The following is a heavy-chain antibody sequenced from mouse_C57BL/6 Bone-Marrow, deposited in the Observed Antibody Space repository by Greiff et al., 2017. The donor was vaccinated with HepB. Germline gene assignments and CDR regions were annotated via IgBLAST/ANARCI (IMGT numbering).Heavy chain of an antibody. Sequence: EVNLVESGGGLVKPGGSLKLSCAASGFTFSSYAMSWVRQTPEKRLEWVATISDGGSYTYYPDNVKGRFTISRDNAKNNLYLQMSHLKSEDTAMYYCARYFYYDYDGAIYYAMDYWGQGTSVTVSS. CDR1: GFTFSSYA. CDR3: ARYFYYDYDGAIYYAMDY. V-gene: IGHV5-4*03. CDR2: ISDGGSYT. J-gene: IGHJ4*01. D-gene: IGHD2-4*01.